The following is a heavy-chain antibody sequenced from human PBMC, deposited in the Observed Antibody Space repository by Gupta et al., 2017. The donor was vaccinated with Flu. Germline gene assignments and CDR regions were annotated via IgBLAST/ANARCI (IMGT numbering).Heavy chain of an antibody. D-gene: IGHD3-16*01. CDR1: GFMFDHYT. CDR2: INWNSGSI. V-gene: IGHV3-9*01. CDR3: AKDNSPSHYGLDS. J-gene: IGHJ4*02. Sequence: EVQLVESGGGLVQPGRSLRLSCAASGFMFDHYTMHWVRQAPGKGLEWVSGINWNSGSIGYADSVKGRFTISRDNAKNSLFLQMNSPRTEDTAVYYCAKDNSPSHYGLDSWGQGTLVTVSS.